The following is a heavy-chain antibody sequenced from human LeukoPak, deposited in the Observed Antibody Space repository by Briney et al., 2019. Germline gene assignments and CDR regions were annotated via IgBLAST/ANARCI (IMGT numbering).Heavy chain of an antibody. J-gene: IGHJ4*02. V-gene: IGHV1-46*01. CDR2: INPSGGST. D-gene: IGHD6-19*01. CDR3: ARDDSSGWY. CDR1: GYTFTSYY. Sequence: ASVKVSCKASGYTFTSYYMHWVRQAPGQGLEWMGIINPSGGSTSYAQKFQGRVTMTTDTSTSTAYMELRSLRSDDTAVYYCARDDSSGWYWGQGTLVTVSS.